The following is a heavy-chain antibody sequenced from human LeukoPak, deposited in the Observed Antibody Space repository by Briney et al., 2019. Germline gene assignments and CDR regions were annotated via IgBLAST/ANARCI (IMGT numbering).Heavy chain of an antibody. CDR3: ARVRSGRTDYYYMDV. D-gene: IGHD1-26*01. J-gene: IGHJ6*03. CDR2: INPNSGGT. V-gene: IGHV1-2*02. Sequence: APVKVSCKASGYTFTGYYMHWVRQAPGQGLEWMGWINPNSGGTNYAQKFQGRVTMTRDTSISTAYMELSRLRSDDTAVYYCARVRSGRTDYYYMDVWGKGTTVTVSS. CDR1: GYTFTGYY.